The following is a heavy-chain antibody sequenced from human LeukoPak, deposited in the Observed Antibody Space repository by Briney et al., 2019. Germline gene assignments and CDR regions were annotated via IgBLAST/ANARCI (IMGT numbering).Heavy chain of an antibody. CDR2: IIPIFGTA. D-gene: IGHD3-22*01. CDR3: ASLKNYYDSSGYLVTDAFDI. V-gene: IGHV1-69*05. CDR1: GGTFSSYA. J-gene: IGHJ3*02. Sequence: SVKVSCKASGGTFSSYAISWVRRAPGQGLEWMGGIIPIFGTANYAQKLQGRVTMTTDTSTSTAYMELRSLKSDDTAVYYCASLKNYYDSSGYLVTDAFDIWGQGTMVTVSS.